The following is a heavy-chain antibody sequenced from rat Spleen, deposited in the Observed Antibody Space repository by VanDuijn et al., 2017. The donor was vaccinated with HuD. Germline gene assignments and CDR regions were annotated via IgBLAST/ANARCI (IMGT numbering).Heavy chain of an antibody. V-gene: IGHV5S23*01. D-gene: IGHD1-11*01. CDR2: INTGGGNT. J-gene: IGHJ2*01. CDR3: ARREYGGFFGYFDY. Sequence: EVQLVESGGGLVQPGRSLKLSCAASGFTFSNYGMAWVRQAPTKGLEWVASINTGGGNTYYRDSLKGRFTISRDNAKSTLYLQMDSLRSEDTATYYCARREYGGFFGYFDYWGQGVMVTVSS. CDR1: GFTFSNYG.